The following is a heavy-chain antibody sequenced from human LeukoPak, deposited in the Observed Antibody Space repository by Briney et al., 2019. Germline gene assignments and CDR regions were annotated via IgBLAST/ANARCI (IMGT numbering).Heavy chain of an antibody. CDR3: ARDEVAAAPGNWYFDL. CDR2: IYHSGST. V-gene: IGHV4-4*02. Sequence: SETLSLTCAVSGGSISSSNWWSWVRQPPGKGLGWIGEIYHSGSTNYNPSLKSRVTISVDKSKNQFSLKLSSVTAADTAVYYCARDEVAAAPGNWYFDLWGRGTLVTVSS. J-gene: IGHJ2*01. CDR1: GGSISSSNW. D-gene: IGHD6-13*01.